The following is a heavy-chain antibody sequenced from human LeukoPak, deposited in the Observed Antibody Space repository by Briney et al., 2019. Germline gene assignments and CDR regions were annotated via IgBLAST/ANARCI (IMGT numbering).Heavy chain of an antibody. CDR3: ARDREAVLLWFGELGAWFDP. D-gene: IGHD3-10*01. J-gene: IGHJ5*02. CDR1: GYTFTSYA. CDR2: INAGNGNT. V-gene: IGHV1-3*01. Sequence: ASVKVSCKASGYTFTSYAMHWVRQAPGQRLEWMGWINAGNGNTKYSQKFQGRVTITRDTSASTAYMELSSLRSEDTAVYYCARDREAVLLWFGELGAWFDPWGQGTLVTVSS.